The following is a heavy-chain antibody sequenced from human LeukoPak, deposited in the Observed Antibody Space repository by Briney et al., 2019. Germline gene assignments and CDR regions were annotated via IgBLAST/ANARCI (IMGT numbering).Heavy chain of an antibody. V-gene: IGHV1-46*01. J-gene: IGHJ4*02. CDR2: INPSGGSR. Sequence: ASVKVSCKASGYSFTSYYIHWVRQAPGQGLEWAGIINPSGGSRTYAQKFQGRVTMTRDTSTSTVYMELSSLRSEDTAVYYCARGVTLTTRPEIWAGDYWGQGTLVTVPS. CDR3: ARGVTLTTRPEIWAGDY. D-gene: IGHD6-6*01. CDR1: GYSFTSYY.